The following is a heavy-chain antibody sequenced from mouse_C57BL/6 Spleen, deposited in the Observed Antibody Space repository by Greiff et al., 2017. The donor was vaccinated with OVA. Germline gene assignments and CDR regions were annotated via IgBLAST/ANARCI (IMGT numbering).Heavy chain of an antibody. Sequence: EVQRVESEGGLVQPGSSLKLSCTASGFTFSDYYMAWVRQVPEKGLEWVANINYDGSSTYYLDSLKSRFIISRDNAKNILYLQMSSLKSEDTATYYCARDRSIYYDYGGEYFDVWGTGTTVTVSS. V-gene: IGHV5-16*01. CDR2: INYDGSST. CDR1: GFTFSDYY. J-gene: IGHJ1*03. D-gene: IGHD2-4*01. CDR3: ARDRSIYYDYGGEYFDV.